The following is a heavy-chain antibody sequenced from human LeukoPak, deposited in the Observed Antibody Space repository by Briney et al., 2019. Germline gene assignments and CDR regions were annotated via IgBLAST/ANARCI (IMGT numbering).Heavy chain of an antibody. CDR3: ARDVSYNDGSGYNNWFDP. CDR1: GYTFTGYY. J-gene: IGHJ5*02. Sequence: ASVKVSCKASGYTFTGYYMHWVRQAPGQGLEWMGWINPNSGGTNYEQKFQGRVTMTRDTSISTAYMELSRLRSDDTAVYYCARDVSYNDGSGYNNWFDPWGQGTLVTVSS. CDR2: INPNSGGT. D-gene: IGHD3-22*01. V-gene: IGHV1-2*02.